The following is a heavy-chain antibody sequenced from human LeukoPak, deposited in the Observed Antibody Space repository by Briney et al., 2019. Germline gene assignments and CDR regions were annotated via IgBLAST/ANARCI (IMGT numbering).Heavy chain of an antibody. CDR2: IIPVLNIT. V-gene: IGHV1-69*04. J-gene: IGHJ6*02. Sequence: ASVQVSCKTSGGTFSTSAITWVRQAPGQGLEWMGRIIPVLNITTYAQRFQGRVTITVDTSTSTVYMELSSLRSEETAVYYCARDQGLTAPPPYGLDVWGQGTTVIVSS. D-gene: IGHD5-18*01. CDR3: ARDQGLTAPPPYGLDV. CDR1: GGTFSTSA.